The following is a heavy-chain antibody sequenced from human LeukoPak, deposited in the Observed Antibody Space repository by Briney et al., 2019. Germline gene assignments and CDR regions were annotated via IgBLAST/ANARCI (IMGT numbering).Heavy chain of an antibody. Sequence: GGSLRLSCAASGFTFSSYWMGWVRQAPGKGLEWVANIKQDGSEKYYVDSVKGRFTISRDNAKNSLYLQMNSLRAEDTAVYYCARGGGYYYFDYWGQGTLVTVSS. J-gene: IGHJ4*02. CDR2: IKQDGSEK. V-gene: IGHV3-7*01. D-gene: IGHD3-22*01. CDR1: GFTFSSYW. CDR3: ARGGGYYYFDY.